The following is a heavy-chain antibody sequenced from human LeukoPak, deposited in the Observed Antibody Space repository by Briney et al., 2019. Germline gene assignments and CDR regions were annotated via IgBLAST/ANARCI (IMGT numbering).Heavy chain of an antibody. CDR2: IRGSGDST. CDR1: GFTFSSYA. CDR3: AKDPPDSSSWYGAFDI. Sequence: GSLRLSCAASGFTFSSYAMTWVRQAPGKGLEWVSGIRGSGDSTYYADSVKGRFTISRDNSKNTLYLQMNSLRAEDTAVYYCAKDPPDSSSWYGAFDIWGQGTMVTVSS. D-gene: IGHD6-13*01. J-gene: IGHJ3*02. V-gene: IGHV3-23*01.